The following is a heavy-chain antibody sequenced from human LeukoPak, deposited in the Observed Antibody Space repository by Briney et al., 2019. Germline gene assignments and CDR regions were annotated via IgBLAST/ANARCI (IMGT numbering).Heavy chain of an antibody. CDR2: IYSGGST. CDR1: GFTVSSNY. J-gene: IGHJ4*02. V-gene: IGHV3-53*01. Sequence: GGSLRLSCAASGFTVSSNYMSWVRQAPGKGLEWVSVIYSGGSTYYADSVKGRFTISRDNSKNTLYLQMNSLRAEDTAVYYCAISSGWAFPLGYWGQGTLVTVSS. CDR3: AISSGWAFPLGY. D-gene: IGHD6-19*01.